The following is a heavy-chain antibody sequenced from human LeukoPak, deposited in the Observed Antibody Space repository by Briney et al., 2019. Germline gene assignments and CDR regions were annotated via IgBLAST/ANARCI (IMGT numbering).Heavy chain of an antibody. J-gene: IGHJ3*02. CDR3: TTVGLEYSYI. CDR2: IKTNADGGTT. Sequence: GGSLRLSCAASGFTFSNAWMTWVRQAPGKGLEWVGRIKTNADGGTTDYAAPVKARFTISRGDSKNTLYLQMNSLKIEDTAVYYCTTVGLEYSYIWGQGTMVTVSS. CDR1: GFTFSNAW. D-gene: IGHD2-15*01. V-gene: IGHV3-15*01.